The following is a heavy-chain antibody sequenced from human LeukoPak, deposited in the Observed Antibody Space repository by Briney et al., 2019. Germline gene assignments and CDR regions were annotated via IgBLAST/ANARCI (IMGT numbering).Heavy chain of an antibody. CDR1: GGSISSYY. Sequence: SETLSLTCTVSGGSISSYYWSWIRQPPGKGLEWIGYIYYSGSTNYNPSLKSRVTISVDTSKNQFSLKLSSVTAADTAVYYCARDYYVWGSYRSNWFDPWGQGTLVTVSS. CDR3: ARDYYVWGSYRSNWFDP. D-gene: IGHD3-16*02. V-gene: IGHV4-59*01. CDR2: IYYSGST. J-gene: IGHJ5*02.